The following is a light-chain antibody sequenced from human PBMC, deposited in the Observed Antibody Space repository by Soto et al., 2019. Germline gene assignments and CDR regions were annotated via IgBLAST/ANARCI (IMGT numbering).Light chain of an antibody. CDR3: QQYNSWPRT. CDR2: GAS. J-gene: IGKJ1*01. CDR1: QSVTSY. Sequence: DIMMTQSPVTLSVSPGERATLSCRASQSVTSYLAWYQHKPGQAPRLLIYGASTRATGIPARFSGSGSGTEFTLTISSLQSEDSPIYYCQQYNSWPRTFGQGTKVEIK. V-gene: IGKV3-15*01.